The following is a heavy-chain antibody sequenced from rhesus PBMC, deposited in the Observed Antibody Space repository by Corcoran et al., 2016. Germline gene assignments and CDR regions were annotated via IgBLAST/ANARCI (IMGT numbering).Heavy chain of an antibody. J-gene: IGHJ5-2*02. D-gene: IGHD4-23*01. V-gene: IGHV1S9*01. CDR2: INPRNGKK. Sequence: QVQLVQSGAEVKKPGASVKLSCKASGYTFTSYYINWVRQAPGHVLEWRARINPRNGKKGYTQKVKGRVTRTSDTSTSTAYMELSSLRSEDTAVYYCTVWDTVTTVSLDVWGRGVLVTVSS. CDR3: TVWDTVTTVSLDV. CDR1: GYTFTSYY.